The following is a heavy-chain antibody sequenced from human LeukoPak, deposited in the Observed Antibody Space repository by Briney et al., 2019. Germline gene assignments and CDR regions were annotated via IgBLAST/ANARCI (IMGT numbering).Heavy chain of an antibody. CDR3: IRGAASGSYYGFDV. V-gene: IGHV3-73*01. D-gene: IGHD1-26*01. CDR2: IRSKANNYAT. J-gene: IGHJ6*02. Sequence: GGSLRLSCAASGFTFSGSTMHWVRQASGKGLEWVGRIRSKANNYATAYATSVKGRFTLSRDDSKNTAYLQMNSLKTEDTAVYYCIRGAASGSYYGFDVWGQGATVTVSS. CDR1: GFTFSGST.